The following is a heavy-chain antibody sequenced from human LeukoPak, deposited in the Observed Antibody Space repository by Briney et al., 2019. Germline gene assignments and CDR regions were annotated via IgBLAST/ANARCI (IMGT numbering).Heavy chain of an antibody. J-gene: IGHJ4*02. V-gene: IGHV3-30*02. D-gene: IGHD4-17*01. CDR2: IRYDGSYK. CDR3: AKEGQDGDHEH. CDR1: GFTFSSYV. Sequence: GGSLRLSCAASGFTFSSYVMHWVRQAPGKGLEWVAFIRYDGSYKYYADSVKGRFTISRDNSKNTLYLQMNSLRAEDTAVYYCAKEGQDGDHEHWGQGTLVTVSS.